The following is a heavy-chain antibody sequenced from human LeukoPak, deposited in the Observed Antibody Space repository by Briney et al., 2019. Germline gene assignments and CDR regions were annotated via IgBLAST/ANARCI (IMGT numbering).Heavy chain of an antibody. Sequence: GGSLRLSCAACGFTFSSYAMIWLRQAPGKGLEWVSSISGSGDSTYYADSVKGRFTISRDNSKNTLYLQMKSLRDEDTAVYYWAKVGRHSSSSGWLPDYYMDVWGKGTTVTVSS. CDR1: GFTFSSYA. CDR3: AKVGRHSSSSGWLPDYYMDV. V-gene: IGHV3-23*01. J-gene: IGHJ6*03. CDR2: ISGSGDST. D-gene: IGHD6-6*01.